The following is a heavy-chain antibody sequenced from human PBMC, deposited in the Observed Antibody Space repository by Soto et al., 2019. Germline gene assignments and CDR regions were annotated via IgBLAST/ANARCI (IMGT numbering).Heavy chain of an antibody. CDR3: ARGLRSQLTAIGPHVDY. J-gene: IGHJ4*02. V-gene: IGHV4-34*01. CDR2: INHSGST. CDR1: GGSFSGYY. Sequence: SETLSLTCAVYGGSFSGYYWSWIRQPPGKGLEWIGEINHSGSTNYNLSLKSRVTISVDTSKNQFSLKLSSVTAADTAVYYCARGLRSQLTAIGPHVDYWGQGTLVTVSS. D-gene: IGHD2-21*02.